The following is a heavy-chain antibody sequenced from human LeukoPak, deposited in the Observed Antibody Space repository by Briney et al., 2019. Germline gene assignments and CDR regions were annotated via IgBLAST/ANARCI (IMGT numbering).Heavy chain of an antibody. D-gene: IGHD3-22*01. CDR2: INHSGST. CDR3: ARGGRGYFFDY. V-gene: IGHV4-34*01. Sequence: SETLSLTCAVYGGSFSGYYWSWIRQPPGKGLEWIGEINHSGSTNYNPSLKSRVTISVDTSKNQFSLKLSSVTAADTAGYYCARGGRGYFFDYSGQGTLVTVSS. CDR1: GGSFSGYY. J-gene: IGHJ4*02.